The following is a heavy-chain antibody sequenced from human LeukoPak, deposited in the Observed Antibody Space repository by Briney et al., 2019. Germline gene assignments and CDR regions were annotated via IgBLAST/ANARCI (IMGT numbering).Heavy chain of an antibody. CDR1: GGSISSSSYY. J-gene: IGHJ4*02. CDR3: ASEYSSSWYVAY. Sequence: KPSETLSLTCTVSGGSISSSSYYWGWIRQPPGKGLEWIGSIYYSGSTYYNPSLKSRVTISVDTSKNQFSLKLGSVTAADTAVYYCASEYSSSWYVAYWGQGTLVTVSS. CDR2: IYYSGST. V-gene: IGHV4-39*01. D-gene: IGHD6-13*01.